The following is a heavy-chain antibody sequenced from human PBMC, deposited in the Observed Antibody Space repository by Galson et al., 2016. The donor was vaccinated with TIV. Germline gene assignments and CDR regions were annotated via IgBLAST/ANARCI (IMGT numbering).Heavy chain of an antibody. D-gene: IGHD5-18*01. Sequence: SVKVSCKASGGSFSRYVFNWVRQGPGQGLEWMGGINPLLGTTNHAQGFQGRVTITADESTGTAYMELSGLTSGDTAVYYCATDRNTALDTYHHYYGMDVWGQGTTVTVSS. J-gene: IGHJ6*02. CDR1: GGSFSRYV. CDR2: INPLLGTT. V-gene: IGHV1-69*13. CDR3: ATDRNTALDTYHHYYGMDV.